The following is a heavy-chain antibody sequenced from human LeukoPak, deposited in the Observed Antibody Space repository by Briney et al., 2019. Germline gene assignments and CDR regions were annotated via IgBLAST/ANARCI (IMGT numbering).Heavy chain of an antibody. Sequence: PSETLSLTCAVYGGSFSGYHWSWIRQPPGKGLEWIREINHSGSTNYNPSLKSRVTISVDTSKNQFSLKLSSVTAADTAVYYCARGGEVIAAGNWFDPWGQGTLVTVSS. CDR2: INHSGST. D-gene: IGHD6-13*01. V-gene: IGHV4-34*01. J-gene: IGHJ5*02. CDR3: ARGGEVIAAGNWFDP. CDR1: GGSFSGYH.